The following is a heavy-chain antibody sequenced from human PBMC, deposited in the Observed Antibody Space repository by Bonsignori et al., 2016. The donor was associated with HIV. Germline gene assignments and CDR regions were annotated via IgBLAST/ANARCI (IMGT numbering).Heavy chain of an antibody. Sequence: QVQLQQWGAGLLKPSETLSLTCAVYGGSFSGYYWSWIRQPPGKGLEWIGEINHSGSTNYNPSLKSRVTISVDTSKNQFSLKLSSVTAADTAVYYCARGSRAHWFDPWGQGTLVTVSS. CDR2: INHSGST. V-gene: IGHV4-34*01. J-gene: IGHJ5*02. CDR1: GGSFSGYY. CDR3: ARGSRAHWFDP.